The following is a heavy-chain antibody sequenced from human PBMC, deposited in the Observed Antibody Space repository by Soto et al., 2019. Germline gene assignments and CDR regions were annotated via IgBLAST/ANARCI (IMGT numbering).Heavy chain of an antibody. D-gene: IGHD5-18*01. J-gene: IGHJ6*02. Sequence: ASVKVSCKASGGTFSSYAISWVRQAPGQGLEWMGGIIPIFGTANYAQKFQGRVTITADESTSTAYMELSSLRSEDTAVYYCARSAVRDSYGYIMYYYYYGMDVWGQGTTVTVSS. CDR2: IIPIFGTA. V-gene: IGHV1-69*13. CDR3: ARSAVRDSYGYIMYYYYYGMDV. CDR1: GGTFSSYA.